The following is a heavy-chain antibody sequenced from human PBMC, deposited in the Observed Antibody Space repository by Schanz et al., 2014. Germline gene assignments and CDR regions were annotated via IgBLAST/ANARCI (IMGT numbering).Heavy chain of an antibody. V-gene: IGHV3-23*04. D-gene: IGHD2-15*01. CDR2: ISASGGTT. Sequence: MQLVESGGGLVKPGGSLRLSCVASGFSFSDSFMSWIRQTPEKGLEWVSAISASGGTTYYADSVKGRFTISRDNSKNTLYLQMNSLRAEDTAVYYCAKTPREYCNYDNCPNWFDSWGQGTLVTASS. CDR1: GFSFSDSF. CDR3: AKTPREYCNYDNCPNWFDS. J-gene: IGHJ5*01.